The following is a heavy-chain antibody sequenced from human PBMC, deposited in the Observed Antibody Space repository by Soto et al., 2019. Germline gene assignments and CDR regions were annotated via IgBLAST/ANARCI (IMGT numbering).Heavy chain of an antibody. CDR1: GGSISSYY. D-gene: IGHD3-9*01. Sequence: SETLSLTCTVSGGSISSYYWSWIRQPPGKGLEWIGYIYYSGSTNYNPSLKSRVTISVDTSKNQFSLKLSSVTAADTAVYYCARENYDILTGYFDYWGQGTLVTVS. CDR3: ARENYDILTGYFDY. CDR2: IYYSGST. J-gene: IGHJ4*02. V-gene: IGHV4-59*01.